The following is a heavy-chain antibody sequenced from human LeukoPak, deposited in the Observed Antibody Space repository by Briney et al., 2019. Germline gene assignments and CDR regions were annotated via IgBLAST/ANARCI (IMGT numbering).Heavy chain of an antibody. CDR1: EFTFSNSW. CDR2: IKQDGSEK. J-gene: IGHJ4*02. V-gene: IGHV3-7*01. D-gene: IGHD3-10*01. Sequence: PGGSLRLSCVASEFTFSNSWMSWVRQAPGKGLEWVANIKQDGSEKYYVDSVKGRFTISRDNAKNSLYLQMNRLRAEDTAVYYCAREGSQSASATYPGNDWGQGTLVTVSS. CDR3: AREGSQSASATYPGND.